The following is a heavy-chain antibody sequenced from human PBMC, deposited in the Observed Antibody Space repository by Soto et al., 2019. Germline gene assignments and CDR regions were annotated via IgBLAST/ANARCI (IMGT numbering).Heavy chain of an antibody. CDR1: GFSFSTYG. CDR2: IYFDGSNK. CDR3: ARVGGTVTSDY. V-gene: IGHV3-33*01. Sequence: QVQLVESGGGVVQPGRSLRLSCAASGFSFSTYGMHWVRQAPGKGLEWLALIYFDGSNKYYADSVKGRFTISRDNSKNTLYLQISSLRAEDTAVYYCARVGGTVTSDYWGQGTLVTVSS. J-gene: IGHJ4*02. D-gene: IGHD4-17*01.